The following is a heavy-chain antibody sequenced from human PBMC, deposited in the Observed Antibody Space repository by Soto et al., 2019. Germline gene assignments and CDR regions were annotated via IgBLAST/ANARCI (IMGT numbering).Heavy chain of an antibody. D-gene: IGHD7-27*01. J-gene: IGHJ6*02. V-gene: IGHV3-64D*08. CDR1: GFTFSSYA. Sequence: GGSLRLSCSASGFTFSSYAMHWVRQAPGKGLEYVSAISSNGGSTYYADSVKGRFTISRDNSKNTLYLQMSSLRAEDTAVYYCLKDVGGANWGSDYYYYGMDVWGQGTTVTVSS. CDR3: LKDVGGANWGSDYYYYGMDV. CDR2: ISSNGGST.